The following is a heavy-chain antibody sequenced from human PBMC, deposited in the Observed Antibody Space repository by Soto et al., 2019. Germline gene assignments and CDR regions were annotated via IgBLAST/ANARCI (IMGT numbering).Heavy chain of an antibody. CDR3: ARGGHVVVVTAALDY. V-gene: IGHV1-46*01. D-gene: IGHD2-21*02. CDR1: GDTFTDYY. CDR2: VNPSGGHT. Sequence: QVQLMQSGAEVKKPGASVKVSCKASGDTFTDYYIHWVRQAPGQGLEWMGTVNPSGGHTTYAQHFLGRVTMHRYTSTSTLYMELTSLTSDDTARYYCARGGHVVVVTAALDYWGQGTLVTVSS. J-gene: IGHJ4*02.